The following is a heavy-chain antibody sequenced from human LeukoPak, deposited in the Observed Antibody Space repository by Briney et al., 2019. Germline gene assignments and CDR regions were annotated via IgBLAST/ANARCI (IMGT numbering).Heavy chain of an antibody. CDR2: ISSSSNYI. CDR1: GFILRNYA. V-gene: IGHV3-21*01. CDR3: ARDVGASAPDAFDI. J-gene: IGHJ3*02. D-gene: IGHD1-26*01. Sequence: GGSLRLSCAASGFILRNYAMNWVRQAPGKGLEWVSSISSSSNYIYYADSVKGRFTISRDNAKNSLYLQMNSLRAEDTDVYYCARDVGASAPDAFDIWGQGTMVTVSS.